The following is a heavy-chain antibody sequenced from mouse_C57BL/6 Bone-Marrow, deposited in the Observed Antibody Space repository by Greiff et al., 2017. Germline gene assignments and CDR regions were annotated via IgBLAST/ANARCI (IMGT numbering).Heavy chain of an antibody. J-gene: IGHJ4*01. CDR2: IWSDGST. D-gene: IGHD1-1*01. CDR1: GFSLTSYG. Sequence: VQLVESGPGLVAPSQSLSITCTVSGFSLTSYGVHWVRQPPGKGLEWLVVIWSDGSTTYNSALKSRLSISKDNSKSQVFLKMNSLQTDDTAMYYCARHYYGSSYDAMDYWGQGTSVTVSS. V-gene: IGHV2-6-1*01. CDR3: ARHYYGSSYDAMDY.